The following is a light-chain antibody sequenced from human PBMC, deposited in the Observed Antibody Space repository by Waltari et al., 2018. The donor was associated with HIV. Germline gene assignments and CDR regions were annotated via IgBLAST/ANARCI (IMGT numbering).Light chain of an antibody. CDR3: AAHAGSKDV. J-gene: IGLJ2*01. CDR1: SSDIGAYNY. CDR2: DVT. V-gene: IGLV2-8*01. Sequence: QSALTQPPSASGSPGQSVTISCTGTSSDIGAYNYVAWNQQYPGKAPKLMIYDVTKRPSGVPDRFSGSKSGNTAALTVSWLQAEDEADYYCAAHAGSKDVFGGGTKLTVL.